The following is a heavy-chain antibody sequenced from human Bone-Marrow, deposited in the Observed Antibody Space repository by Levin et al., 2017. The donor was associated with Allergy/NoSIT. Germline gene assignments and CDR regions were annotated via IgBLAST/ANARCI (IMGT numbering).Heavy chain of an antibody. V-gene: IGHV3-30*04. Sequence: SCAASAFTFSTYPIHWVRQAPGKGLEWVAVISDDGRDKHYADSVKGRFTISRDNSKNTLYLQMNSLGAEDTAVYHCASDGVIAAATYYFDYWGQGTLVTVSS. CDR2: ISDDGRDK. J-gene: IGHJ4*02. CDR1: AFTFSTYP. D-gene: IGHD6-13*01. CDR3: ASDGVIAAATYYFDY.